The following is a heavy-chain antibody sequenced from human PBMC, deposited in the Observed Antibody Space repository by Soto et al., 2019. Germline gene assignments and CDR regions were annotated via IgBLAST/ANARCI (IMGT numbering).Heavy chain of an antibody. CDR3: ARGYGSGSHFFDH. D-gene: IGHD3-10*01. CDR2: SYSGGNT. CDR1: GFTVSSNY. Sequence: VQLVESGGGLIQPGGSLRLSCAASGFTVSSNYMSWVRQAPGKGLEWVSVSYSGGNTYYADSVKGRFTISRDNSKNTLDLQMNSLRAEDTAVYYCARGYGSGSHFFDHWGQGTLVTVSS. J-gene: IGHJ5*02. V-gene: IGHV3-53*01.